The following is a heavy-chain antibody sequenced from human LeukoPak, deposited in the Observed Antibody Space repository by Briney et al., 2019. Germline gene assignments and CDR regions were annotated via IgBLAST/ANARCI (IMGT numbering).Heavy chain of an antibody. CDR3: ARDHSSTSGYYYYYYGMDV. J-gene: IGHJ6*02. CDR1: GVSISSGGYY. D-gene: IGHD6-13*01. Sequence: SQTLSLTCTVSGVSISSGGYYWSWIRQHPGKGLEYIGYIYYSGSTYYNPSLKSRVTISVDTSKNQFSLKLSSVTAADTAVYYCARDHSSTSGYYYYYYGMDVWGQGTTVTVSS. CDR2: IYYSGST. V-gene: IGHV4-31*03.